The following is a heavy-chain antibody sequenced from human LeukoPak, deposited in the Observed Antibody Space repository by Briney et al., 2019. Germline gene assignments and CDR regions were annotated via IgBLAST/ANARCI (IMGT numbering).Heavy chain of an antibody. V-gene: IGHV4-59*01. D-gene: IGHD6-13*01. CDR2: IYYSGST. CDR3: ARDGGSSSWEIDY. CDR1: GVSISSYY. Sequence: SETLSLTCTVSGVSISSYYWSWIRQPPGKGLEWIGYIYYSGSTNYNPSLKSRVTISVDTSKNQFSLKLSSVTAADTAVYYCARDGGSSSWEIDYWGQGTPVTVSS. J-gene: IGHJ4*02.